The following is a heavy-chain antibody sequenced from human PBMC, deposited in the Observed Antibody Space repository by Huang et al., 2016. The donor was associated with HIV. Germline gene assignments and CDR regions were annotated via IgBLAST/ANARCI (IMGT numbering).Heavy chain of an antibody. D-gene: IGHD2-15*01. CDR2: MYTSGSA. CDR3: ASAKFSPDAFDI. CDR1: GGSITSGSYY. V-gene: IGHV4-61*09. J-gene: IGHJ3*02. Sequence: QVQLQESGPGLVKPPQTLSLTCTVSGGSITSGSYYWSWIRQPAGKGLEWIGHMYTSGSANFNPSLKSRVTILLDTSEDQFALKLSSVTAADTAVYYCASAKFSPDAFDIWGQGAMVTVSS.